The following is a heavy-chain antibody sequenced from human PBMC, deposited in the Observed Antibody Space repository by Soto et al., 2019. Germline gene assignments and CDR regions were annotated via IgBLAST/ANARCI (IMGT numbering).Heavy chain of an antibody. CDR2: IDSDGTDT. CDR3: AKGRLAVGSDWFDS. CDR1: GFTFYTYA. J-gene: IGHJ5*01. D-gene: IGHD1-26*01. V-gene: IGHV3-23*05. Sequence: GGSLRLSCEASGFTFYTYAMIWVRQAPGKGLEWVTAIDSDGTDTYYADFVKGRFTVSRDNSKNTLYLQMRSLTAEDTALYYCAKGRLAVGSDWFDSWGPGTLVTASS.